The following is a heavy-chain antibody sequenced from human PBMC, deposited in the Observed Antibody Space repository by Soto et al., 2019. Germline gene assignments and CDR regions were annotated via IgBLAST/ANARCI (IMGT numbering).Heavy chain of an antibody. V-gene: IGHV3-11*01. D-gene: IGHD4-17*01. CDR2: ISSSGSTI. CDR3: ARGVFDYGDPGHYYYYYMDV. CDR1: GFTFSDYY. J-gene: IGHJ6*03. Sequence: GGSLRLSCAASGFTFSDYYMSWIRQAPGKGLEWVSYISSSGSTIYYADSGKGRFTISRDNAKNSLYLQMNSLRAEDTAVYYCARGVFDYGDPGHYYYYYMDVWGKGTTVTVSS.